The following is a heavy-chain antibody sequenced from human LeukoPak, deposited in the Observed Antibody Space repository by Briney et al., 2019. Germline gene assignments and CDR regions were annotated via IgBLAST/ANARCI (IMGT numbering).Heavy chain of an antibody. Sequence: PSETLSLTCTLSGGSFTGGRFHWGWIRQPPGKGLEWLGNLYYDGSSYHTPSLSGRVTISLDTSRNQFFLKLSSVTAADTAVYYCASPGYSGTDFTFAPWGQGTLVTVSS. CDR3: ASPGYSGTDFTFAP. D-gene: IGHD1-26*01. V-gene: IGHV4-39*07. CDR2: LYYDGSS. J-gene: IGHJ5*02. CDR1: GGSFTGGRFH.